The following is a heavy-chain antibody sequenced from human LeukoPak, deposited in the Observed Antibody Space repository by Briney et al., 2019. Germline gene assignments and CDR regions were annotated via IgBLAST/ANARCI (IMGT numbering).Heavy chain of an antibody. CDR1: GGTFSSYA. CDR3: ARAGPAAVYYYMDV. Sequence: PEASVKVSCKASGGTFSSYAISWVRQAPGQGLEWMGGIIPIFGTANYAQKFQGRVTITTDESTSTAYMELSSLRSGDTAVYYCARAGPAAVYYYMDVWGKGATVTVSS. D-gene: IGHD2-2*01. CDR2: IIPIFGTA. V-gene: IGHV1-69*05. J-gene: IGHJ6*03.